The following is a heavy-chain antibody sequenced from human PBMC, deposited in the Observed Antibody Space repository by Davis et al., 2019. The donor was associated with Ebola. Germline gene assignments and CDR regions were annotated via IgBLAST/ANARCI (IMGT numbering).Heavy chain of an antibody. CDR1: GGSISSSSYY. V-gene: IGHV4-39*01. CDR2: IYYSGST. D-gene: IGHD4-17*01. J-gene: IGHJ4*02. Sequence: PSETLSLTCTVSGGSISSSSYYWGWIRQPPGKGLEWIGSIYYSGSTYYNPSLKSRVTISVDTSKNQFSLKLSSVTAADTAVYYCARHHGLLPLHWGQGTLVTVSS. CDR3: ARHHGLLPLH.